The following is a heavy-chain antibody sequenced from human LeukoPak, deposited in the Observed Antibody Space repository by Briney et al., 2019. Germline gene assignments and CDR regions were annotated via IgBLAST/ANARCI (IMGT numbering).Heavy chain of an antibody. Sequence: PGGSLRLSCAASGFTFSSYAMSWVRQAPGKGLEWVSAISGSGGSTYYADSVKGRFTISRDNSKNTLYLQMNSLRAEDTAVYYCAKDVGWLVDYYYYYGMDVWGQGTTVTVSS. J-gene: IGHJ6*02. CDR1: GFTFSSYA. V-gene: IGHV3-23*01. D-gene: IGHD5-12*01. CDR2: ISGSGGST. CDR3: AKDVGWLVDYYYYYGMDV.